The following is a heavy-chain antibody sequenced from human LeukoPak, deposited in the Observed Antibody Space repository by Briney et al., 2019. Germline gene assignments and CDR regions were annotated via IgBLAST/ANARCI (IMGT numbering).Heavy chain of an antibody. D-gene: IGHD1-20*01. CDR2: FCTTSGYI. V-gene: IGHV3-21*04. CDR1: GFPFSSYY. CDR3: AREGGSVTGAGWFHP. Sequence: NSGGSLRLSCGASGFPFSSYYMIWVRQAPGKGLEWVSAFCTTSGYIYCADSRKGRFAISRDNAKNSPYLQMNSLRVENTAVYYGAREGGSVTGAGWFHPWGQGTLVTVSS. J-gene: IGHJ5*02.